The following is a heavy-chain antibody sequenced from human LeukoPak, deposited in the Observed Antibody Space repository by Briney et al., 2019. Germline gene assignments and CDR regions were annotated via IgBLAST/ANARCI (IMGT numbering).Heavy chain of an antibody. CDR1: GFTFTSFA. D-gene: IGHD1-1*01. CDR2: ISGSGYTT. J-gene: IGHJ6*02. Sequence: ASLRLSCAASGFTFTSFAMNWARQAPGKGLEWVSVISGSGYTTHYADSVKGRFTISRDNFKNTLYLQMNSLRGEDTAVYYCAKKRYEDGTSSPGYLDVWGQGTTVTVSS. CDR3: AKKRYEDGTSSPGYLDV. V-gene: IGHV3-23*01.